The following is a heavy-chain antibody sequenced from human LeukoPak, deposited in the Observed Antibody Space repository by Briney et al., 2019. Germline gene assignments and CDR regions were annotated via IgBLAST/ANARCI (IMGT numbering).Heavy chain of an antibody. V-gene: IGHV3-23*01. J-gene: IGHJ4*02. CDR3: AKRRFGELEFDY. CDR1: GFTFSSYA. Sequence: GGSLRLSCAASGFTFSSYAMSWVRQAPGKGLEWVSAISGSGGSTYYADSVKGRFTISRDSSKNTLYLQMNSLRAEDTAVYYCAKRRFGELEFDYWGQGTLVTVSS. CDR2: ISGSGGST. D-gene: IGHD3-10*01.